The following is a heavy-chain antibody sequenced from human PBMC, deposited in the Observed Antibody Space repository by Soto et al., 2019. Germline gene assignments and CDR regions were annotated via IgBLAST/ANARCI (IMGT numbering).Heavy chain of an antibody. J-gene: IGHJ3*02. CDR3: TRDGSVTRYAFDI. Sequence: EVQLVESGGDLVQPGGSLKLSCAASGFTFSGSAIHWVRQASGKGLEWVGRIRSKANNYATAYAASVKGRFTISRDDSKNTAYLQMNSLKTEDTAVYYCTRDGSVTRYAFDIWGQGTMVTVSS. CDR2: IRSKANNYAT. CDR1: GFTFSGSA. D-gene: IGHD4-4*01. V-gene: IGHV3-73*01.